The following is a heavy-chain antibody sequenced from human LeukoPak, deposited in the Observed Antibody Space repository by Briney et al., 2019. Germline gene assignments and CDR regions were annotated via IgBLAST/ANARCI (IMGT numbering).Heavy chain of an antibody. J-gene: IGHJ1*01. Sequence: GGSLRLSCAVSGFTFSSFAVSWVRQAPGKGLEWVSAISDSGGTTYYADSVKGRFTISRDNSKNTLYLQMSSLRAEDTAVYYCAKFLAVIAARDSLYFQHWGQGTLVTVSS. D-gene: IGHD6-6*01. CDR1: GFTFSSFA. CDR3: AKFLAVIAARDSLYFQH. CDR2: ISDSGGTT. V-gene: IGHV3-23*01.